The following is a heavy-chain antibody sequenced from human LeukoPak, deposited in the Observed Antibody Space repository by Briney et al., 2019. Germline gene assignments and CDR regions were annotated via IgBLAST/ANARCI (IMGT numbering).Heavy chain of an antibody. CDR3: ARTPSSGWYDWRAWFDY. V-gene: IGHV4-38-2*01. J-gene: IGHJ4*02. CDR2: IYHSGST. Sequence: SETLSLTCAVSGYSISSGYYWGWIRQPPGKGLDWIGSIYHSGSTYYNPSLKSRVTILVDTSKNQFSLKLSSVTAADTAVYYCARTPSSGWYDWRAWFDYWGQGTLVTVS. D-gene: IGHD6-19*01. CDR1: GYSISSGYY.